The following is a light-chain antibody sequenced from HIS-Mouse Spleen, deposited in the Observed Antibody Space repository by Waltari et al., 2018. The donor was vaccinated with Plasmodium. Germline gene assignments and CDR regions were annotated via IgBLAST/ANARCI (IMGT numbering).Light chain of an antibody. J-gene: IGLJ2*01. CDR3: CSYAGSSTFVV. CDR1: SRDVGGYNL. V-gene: IGLV2-23*03. Sequence: QSALTQPASVSGSPGQSITISCPGTSRDVGGYNLVPWYQQHPGKAPKLMIYEGSKRPSGVSNRFSGSKSGNTASLTISGLQAEDEADYYCCSYAGSSTFVVFGGGTKLTVL. CDR2: EGS.